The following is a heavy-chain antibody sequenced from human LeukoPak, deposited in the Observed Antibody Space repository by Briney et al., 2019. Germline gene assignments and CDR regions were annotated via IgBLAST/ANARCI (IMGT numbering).Heavy chain of an antibody. D-gene: IGHD6-13*01. CDR1: GFTFSNYN. J-gene: IGHJ4*02. CDR2: ISSSSSYI. V-gene: IGHV3-21*01. CDR3: ATSNSWYYFDY. Sequence: GGSLRLSCSASGFTFSNYNMNWVRQAPGKGLEWVSSISSSSSYIYYADSVKKGRFTISRDNAKNSLYLQMNSLRAEDTAVYYCATSNSWYYFDYWGQRTLVTVSS.